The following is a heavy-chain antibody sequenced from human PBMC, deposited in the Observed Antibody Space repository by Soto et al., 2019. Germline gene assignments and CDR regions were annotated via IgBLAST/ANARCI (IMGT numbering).Heavy chain of an antibody. Sequence: QLQLVQSVAEVREPGSSVKVSFKASGGTFSSYTVIWVRQAPGQGLEWMGGITPTLNIAKYAEKLQGRVTITADESTSTVNMHLSSLRSEDTAVYFCARGYYSGSNPSSFDYWGQGTLVAVSS. V-gene: IGHV1-69*01. D-gene: IGHD1-26*01. J-gene: IGHJ4*02. CDR2: ITPTLNIA. CDR1: GGTFSSYT. CDR3: ARGYYSGSNPSSFDY.